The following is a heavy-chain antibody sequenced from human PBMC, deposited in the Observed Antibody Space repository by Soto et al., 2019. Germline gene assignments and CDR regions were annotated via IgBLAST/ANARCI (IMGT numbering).Heavy chain of an antibody. J-gene: IGHJ4*02. CDR3: ARDRYGLFDY. CDR2: INSRQDVI. Sequence: KTGGSLRLSCVASGFTLSEYYMSWVRQAPGKGPEWVSSINSRQDVIQSIDSVRGRFTISRDNAKNSLYLQMNSLRADDTAVYYCARDRYGLFDYWGQGTLVTVSS. V-gene: IGHV3-11*01. CDR1: GFTLSEYY. D-gene: IGHD5-18*01.